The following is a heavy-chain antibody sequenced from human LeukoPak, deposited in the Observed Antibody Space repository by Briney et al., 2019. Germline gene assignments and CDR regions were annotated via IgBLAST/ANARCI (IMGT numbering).Heavy chain of an antibody. D-gene: IGHD2-21*02. CDR2: ISAYNGNT. J-gene: IGHJ4*02. V-gene: IGHV1-18*01. CDR3: ARVPGYCGDDCYLDY. Sequence: ASVKVSCKASGYTFTSYGISWVRQAPGQGLEWMGWISAYNGNTNYAQKLQGRVTMTTDTSTSTAYMELRSLRSDDTAVYYCARVPGYCGDDCYLDYWGQGTLVTVSS. CDR1: GYTFTSYG.